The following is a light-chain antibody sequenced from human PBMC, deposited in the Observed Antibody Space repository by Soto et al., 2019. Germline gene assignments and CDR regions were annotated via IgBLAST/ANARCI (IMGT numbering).Light chain of an antibody. CDR2: DAS. J-gene: IGKJ1*01. CDR3: QQCDSYPWT. Sequence: DIQMTQSPSSLSASVGDRVTITCRASQSISWWLAWYQQKPGKAPNLLIYDASTLESGVPSRFSGSGSETEFILTISSLQPDDIATYCCQQCDSYPWTFGQGTKVEIK. V-gene: IGKV1-5*01. CDR1: QSISWW.